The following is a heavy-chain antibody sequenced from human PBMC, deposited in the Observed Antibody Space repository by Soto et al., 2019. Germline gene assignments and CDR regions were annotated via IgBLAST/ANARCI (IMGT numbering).Heavy chain of an antibody. CDR2: IYHSGST. CDR1: VGSISSSNW. V-gene: IGHV4-4*02. J-gene: IGHJ6*02. CDR3: ARGVPGDTMIVVVTDDYGMDV. Sequence: SETLSLTCAVSVGSISSSNWWSWVRQPPGKGLEWIGEIYHSGSTNYNPSLKSRVTISVDKSKNQFSLKLSSVTAADTAVYYCARGVPGDTMIVVVTDDYGMDVWGQGTTVTVSS. D-gene: IGHD3-22*01.